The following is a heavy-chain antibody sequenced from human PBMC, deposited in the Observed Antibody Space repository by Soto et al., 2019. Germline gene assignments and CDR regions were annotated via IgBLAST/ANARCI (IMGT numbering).Heavy chain of an antibody. D-gene: IGHD6-13*01. CDR1: GGSINSSNW. V-gene: IGHV4-4*02. CDR2: IYHSGNT. J-gene: IGHJ5*02. Sequence: QVQLQESGPGLVKPSGTLSLTCAVSGGSINSSNWWTWVRQPPGKGLEWIGNIYHSGNTNYNPSLKSRLSMSVDKSKNQFSLRLGSVTAADTAIYYCAREGPATIAADLSWFDPWGQGTLVTVSS. CDR3: AREGPATIAADLSWFDP.